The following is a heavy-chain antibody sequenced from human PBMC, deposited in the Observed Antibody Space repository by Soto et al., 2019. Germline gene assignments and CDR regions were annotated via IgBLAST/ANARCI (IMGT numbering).Heavy chain of an antibody. CDR1: GGTLNKHA. D-gene: IGHD6-13*01. CDR3: ARGGTSGWFKGAYDV. V-gene: IGHV1-69*01. Sequence: QVQLVQSGAEVKKPGSSVKVSCKASGGTLNKHAITWVRRAPGQGLEWLGGIIPMFGIPNYPQKFQGRVTITADDSTNTSHMELHSLTSDDTAVYYCARGGTSGWFKGAYDVWGQGTMVTVAS. CDR2: IIPMFGIP. J-gene: IGHJ3*01.